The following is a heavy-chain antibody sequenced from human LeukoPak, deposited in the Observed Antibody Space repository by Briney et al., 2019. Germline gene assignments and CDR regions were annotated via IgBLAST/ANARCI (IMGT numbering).Heavy chain of an antibody. CDR1: GFTFSNYE. Sequence: PGGSLRLSCAASGFTFSNYEMNWVRQAPGMGLEWVSYITSSGPTAYYADSVKGRFNISRDNAQNSLFLQMNNLTAEDTAIYYCARPGFCSDGSCYSLDYWGQGILVTVSS. D-gene: IGHD2-15*01. CDR2: ITSSGPTA. J-gene: IGHJ4*02. CDR3: ARPGFCSDGSCYSLDY. V-gene: IGHV3-48*03.